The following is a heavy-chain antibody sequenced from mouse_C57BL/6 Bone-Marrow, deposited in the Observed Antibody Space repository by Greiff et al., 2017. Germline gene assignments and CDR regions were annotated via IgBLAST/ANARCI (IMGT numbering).Heavy chain of an antibody. CDR3: TRGIYYYGSFDY. D-gene: IGHD1-1*01. CDR1: GYTFTDYE. CDR2: IDPETGGT. V-gene: IGHV1-15*01. Sequence: QVQLQQSGAELVRPGASVTLSCKASGYTFTDYEMLWVKQTPVHGLEWIGAIDPETGGTAYNQKFKGKAILTADKSSSTAYMELRSLTSEDSAVYYCTRGIYYYGSFDYWGQGTTLTVSS. J-gene: IGHJ2*01.